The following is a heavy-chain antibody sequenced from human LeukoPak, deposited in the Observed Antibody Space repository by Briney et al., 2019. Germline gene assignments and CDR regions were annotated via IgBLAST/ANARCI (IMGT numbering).Heavy chain of an antibody. CDR2: ISYDGSNK. Sequence: TGGSLRLSCAASGFTFSSYGMHWVRQAPGKGLEWVAVISYDGSNKYYADSVKGRFTISRDNAKNSLYLQMNSLRAEDTAVYYCARGRNFGSGPITAFDIWGQGTMVTVSS. CDR1: GFTFSSYG. J-gene: IGHJ3*02. V-gene: IGHV3-30*03. D-gene: IGHD3-10*01. CDR3: ARGRNFGSGPITAFDI.